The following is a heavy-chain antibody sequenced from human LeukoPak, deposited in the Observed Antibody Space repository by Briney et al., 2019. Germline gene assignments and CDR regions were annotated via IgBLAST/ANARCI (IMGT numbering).Heavy chain of an antibody. CDR1: GYTFTNYY. D-gene: IGHD2-15*01. V-gene: IGHV1-2*02. Sequence: ASVKVSCKASGYTFTNYYIHWVRQAPGQGLEWMGRINPHSGGTNYAQKLQGRVTMTRDTSISTAYMELSSLRSDDTAVYYCAKSKDFVVVVPATDAFDIWGQGTMVTVSS. CDR2: INPHSGGT. J-gene: IGHJ3*02. CDR3: AKSKDFVVVVPATDAFDI.